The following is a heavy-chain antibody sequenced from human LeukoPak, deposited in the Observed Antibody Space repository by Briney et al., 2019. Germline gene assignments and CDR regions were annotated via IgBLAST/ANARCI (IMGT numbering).Heavy chain of an antibody. CDR2: ISGSGSST. CDR1: GFTFSSYA. Sequence: PGGSLRLSCAASGFTFSSYAMSWVRQAPGKGLEWVSAISGSGSSTYYADYVKGRFTISSDNSKNTRYLPMSSLRAEDTAVYYCARAPELLWFGESLDIDYWGQGALVTVSS. V-gene: IGHV3-23*01. D-gene: IGHD3-10*01. J-gene: IGHJ4*02. CDR3: ARAPELLWFGESLDIDY.